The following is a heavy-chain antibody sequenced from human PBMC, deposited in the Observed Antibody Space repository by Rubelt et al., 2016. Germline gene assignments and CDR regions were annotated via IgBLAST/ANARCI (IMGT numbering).Heavy chain of an antibody. CDR2: IYYSGST. CDR3: ARDSRLSYTWYFDL. V-gene: IGHV4-59*01. CDR1: GGSISDYY. D-gene: IGHD3-10*01. Sequence: QVQLQESGPGLVKPSETLSLTCTVSGGSISDYYWNWIRQAPGQGLELIGYIYYSGSTNYNPSLKSRITMSVDTSKNQFSLKLGSVTAADTAVYYCARDSRLSYTWYFDLWGRGTLVTVSS. J-gene: IGHJ2*01.